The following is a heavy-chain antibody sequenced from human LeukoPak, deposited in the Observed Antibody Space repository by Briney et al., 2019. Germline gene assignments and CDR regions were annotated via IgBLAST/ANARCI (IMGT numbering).Heavy chain of an antibody. CDR3: ARDGTTVSNPPVDV. Sequence: SETLSLTCTVSGDSISNSNHYWGWIRQPPGKGLEWIGSIYHSGSPYYNPSLKSRATISVDTSKNQFSLKLTPVTAADTAVYYCARDGTTVSNPPVDVWGQGTTVTVSS. V-gene: IGHV4-39*07. CDR1: GDSISNSNHY. J-gene: IGHJ6*02. D-gene: IGHD4-17*01. CDR2: IYHSGSP.